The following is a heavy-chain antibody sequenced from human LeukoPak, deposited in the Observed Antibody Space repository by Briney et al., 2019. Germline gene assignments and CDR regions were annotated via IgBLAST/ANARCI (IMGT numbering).Heavy chain of an antibody. Sequence: ASVKVSCKASGGTFSSYTISWVRQAPGQGLEWMGRVIPILGIANYAQKFQGRVTITADKSTGTAYMELSSLRSEDAAVYYCARGPLDDYTNQPLGYWGQGTLVTVSS. CDR1: GGTFSSYT. D-gene: IGHD4-11*01. V-gene: IGHV1-69*02. J-gene: IGHJ4*02. CDR3: ARGPLDDYTNQPLGY. CDR2: VIPILGIA.